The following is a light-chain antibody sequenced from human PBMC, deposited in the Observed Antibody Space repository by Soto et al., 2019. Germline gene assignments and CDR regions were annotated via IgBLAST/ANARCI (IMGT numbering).Light chain of an antibody. CDR2: NSD. CDR3: STWDDSMSGLV. V-gene: IGLV1-47*02. J-gene: IGLJ2*01. Sequence: QSVLPQPPSSSGTPGQRVTISCSGSSSNVGNHFVYWYQHLTGTAPRLLIYNSDQRPSRVPDRFSGSKSGASSSLAIGGLLADDEGDYYCSTWDDSMSGLVFGGGTKVTFL. CDR1: SSNVGNHF.